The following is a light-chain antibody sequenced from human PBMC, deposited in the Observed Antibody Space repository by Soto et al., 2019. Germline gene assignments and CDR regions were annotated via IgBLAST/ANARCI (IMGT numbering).Light chain of an antibody. J-gene: IGLJ2*01. CDR2: DVT. Sequence: QSALTQPASVSGSPGQSITISCTGTSSDVGGYNYVSWYQQHPGKAPKLMIYDVTNRPSGVSNRFSGSKSGNTASLTISGLHAEDEADYYCSSYTNRSPLVFFGGGTKLTVL. CDR3: SSYTNRSPLVF. CDR1: SSDVGGYNY. V-gene: IGLV2-14*03.